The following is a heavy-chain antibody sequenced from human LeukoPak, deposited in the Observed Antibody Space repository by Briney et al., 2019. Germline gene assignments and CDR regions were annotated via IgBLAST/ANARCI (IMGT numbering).Heavy chain of an antibody. CDR2: IRSKANSYAT. V-gene: IGHV3-73*01. CDR1: GFTFSGSA. CDR3: TRLNSLDAFDI. D-gene: IGHD4-23*01. Sequence: GGSLRLSCAASGFTFSGSAMHWVRQASGKGLERVGRIRSKANSYATAYAASVKGRFTISRDDSKNTAYLQMNSLKTEDTAVYYCTRLNSLDAFDIWAKGQWSPSLQ. J-gene: IGHJ3*02.